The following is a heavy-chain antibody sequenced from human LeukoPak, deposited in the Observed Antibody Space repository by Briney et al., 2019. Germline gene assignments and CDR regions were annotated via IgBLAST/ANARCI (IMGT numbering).Heavy chain of an antibody. CDR3: ARDPRSAAIDY. CDR1: GYTFTSYD. Sequence: ASVKVSCKASGYTFTSYDINWVRQATGQGLEWMGWISAYNGNTNYAQKLQGRVTMTTDTSTSTAYMELRSLRSDDTAVYYCARDPRSAAIDYWGQGTLVTVSS. D-gene: IGHD6-25*01. J-gene: IGHJ4*02. V-gene: IGHV1-18*01. CDR2: ISAYNGNT.